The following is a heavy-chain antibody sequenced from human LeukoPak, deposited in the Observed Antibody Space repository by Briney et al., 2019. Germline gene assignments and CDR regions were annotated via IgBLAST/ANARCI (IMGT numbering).Heavy chain of an antibody. D-gene: IGHD2-21*01. Sequence: SSETLSLTCTVSGGSISSADYYWSWIRQPPGKGLEWIGSIYYSGSTYYNPSLKSRVTISVDTSKNQFSLKLSSVTAADTAVYYCARDVVYLLRAAFDIWGQGTMVTVS. CDR2: IYYSGST. CDR3: ARDVVYLLRAAFDI. V-gene: IGHV4-30-4*01. J-gene: IGHJ3*02. CDR1: GGSISSADYY.